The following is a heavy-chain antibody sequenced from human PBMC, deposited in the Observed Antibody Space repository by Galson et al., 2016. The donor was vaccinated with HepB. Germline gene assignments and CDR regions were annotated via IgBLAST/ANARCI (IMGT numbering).Heavy chain of an antibody. CDR2: IRGGGGST. CDR3: AKGGDCGGDCYLPYYYYGMDV. D-gene: IGHD2-21*02. V-gene: IGHV3-23*01. J-gene: IGHJ6*02. CDR1: RLTFSGSV. Sequence: SLRLSCAASRLTFSGSVMNWVRQAPGKGLEWVSSIRGGGGSTLYADSVKGRFTISRDNSKNTLYLQMNSLRAEDTAVYFCAKGGDCGGDCYLPYYYYGMDVWGQGTTVTVSS.